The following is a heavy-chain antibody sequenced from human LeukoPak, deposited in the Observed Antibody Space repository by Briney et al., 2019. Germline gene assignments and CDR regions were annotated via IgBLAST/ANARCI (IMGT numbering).Heavy chain of an antibody. CDR1: GITLSNYG. J-gene: IGHJ4*02. D-gene: IGHD1-14*01. V-gene: IGHV3-23*01. Sequence: PGGSLRHSCAVSGITLSNYGMSWVRQAPGKGLEWVAGISDSGGRTNYADSVKGRFTISRDNPKNTLYLQMNSLRAEDTAVYFCARSHHGPIDYWGQGTLVTVSS. CDR3: ARSHHGPIDY. CDR2: ISDSGGRT.